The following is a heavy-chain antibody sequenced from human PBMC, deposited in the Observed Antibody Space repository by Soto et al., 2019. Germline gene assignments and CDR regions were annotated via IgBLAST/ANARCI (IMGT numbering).Heavy chain of an antibody. CDR2: INPNSGGT. CDR1: GYTFTGYY. V-gene: IGHV1-2*04. CDR3: ARKPPSYCSSTSCQVDAFDI. Sequence: QVQLVQSGAEVKKPGASVKVSCKASGYTFTGYYMHWVRQAPGQGLEWMGWINPNSGGTNYAQKFQGWVTMTRDTSISTAYMELSRLRSDDTAVYYCARKPPSYCSSTSCQVDAFDIWGQGTMVTVSS. J-gene: IGHJ3*02. D-gene: IGHD2-2*01.